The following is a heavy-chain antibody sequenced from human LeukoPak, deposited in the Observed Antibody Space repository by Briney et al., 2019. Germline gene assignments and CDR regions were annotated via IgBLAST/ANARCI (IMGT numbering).Heavy chain of an antibody. CDR3: AREVGGSAFDI. J-gene: IGHJ3*02. Sequence: ETLSLTCTVSGGSITSRSYYWGWVRQAPGKGLEWVSIIYSGGSTYYADSVKGRFTISRHNSKNTLYLQMNSLRAEDTAVYYCAREVGGSAFDIWGQGTMVTVSS. CDR2: IYSGGST. D-gene: IGHD3-16*01. CDR1: GGSITSRSYY. V-gene: IGHV3-53*04.